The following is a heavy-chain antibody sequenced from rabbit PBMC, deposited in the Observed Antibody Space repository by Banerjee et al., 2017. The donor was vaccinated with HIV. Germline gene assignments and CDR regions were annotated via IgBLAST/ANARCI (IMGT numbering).Heavy chain of an antibody. D-gene: IGHD4-1*01. Sequence: QEQLEESGGGLVTPGGTLTLTCKASGFSFSSGWMCWVRQAPGKGLEWIACISGGSSGNTYYASWAKGRFTISKTSSTTVTLQMTSLTAADTATYFCATTGGWSNGFDLWGKGTLVTVS. CDR1: GFSFSSGW. V-gene: IGHV1S45*01. J-gene: IGHJ2*01. CDR2: ISGGSSGNT. CDR3: ATTGGWSNGFDL.